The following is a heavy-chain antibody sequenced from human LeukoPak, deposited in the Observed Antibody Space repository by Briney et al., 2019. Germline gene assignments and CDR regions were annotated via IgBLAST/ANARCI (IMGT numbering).Heavy chain of an antibody. V-gene: IGHV4-59*01. CDR2: IYSGST. CDR1: GASITSSY. J-gene: IGHJ5*02. D-gene: IGHD3-10*01. Sequence: PSETLSLTCSVSGASITSSYWSWIRQTPGQGLEWIGNIYSGSTNYNPSFESRVTVSLDTSKNQSSLRLTSVTAADTALYYCARDGYGSGSYGWFDPWGQGTLVTGSS. CDR3: ARDGYGSGSYGWFDP.